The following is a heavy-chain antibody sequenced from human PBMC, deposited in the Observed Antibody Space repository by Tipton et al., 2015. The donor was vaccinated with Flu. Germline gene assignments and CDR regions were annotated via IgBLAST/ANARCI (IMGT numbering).Heavy chain of an antibody. CDR3: ARHGKDTGDYLASFDI. CDR2: IYYSGST. Sequence: GSLRLSCTVSGGSISSSSYYWGWIRQPPGKGLEWIGSIYYSGSTYYNPSLKSRVTISVDTSKNQFSLKLSSVTAADTAVYYCARHGKDTGDYLASFDIWGQGTMVTVSS. CDR1: GGSISSSSYY. D-gene: IGHD7-27*01. V-gene: IGHV4-39*07. J-gene: IGHJ3*02.